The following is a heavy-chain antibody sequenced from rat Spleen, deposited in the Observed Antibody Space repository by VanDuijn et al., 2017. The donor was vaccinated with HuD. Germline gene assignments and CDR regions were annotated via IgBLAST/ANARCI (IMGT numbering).Heavy chain of an antibody. D-gene: IGHD1-2*01. V-gene: IGHV5-29*01. J-gene: IGHJ2*01. CDR2: ISSDGRRN. CDR3: TRVDYSSYPDH. Sequence: EVQLVESDGGLVQPGRSLKLSCAASGFTFSDYYMAWVRQAPTKGLEWVATISSDGRRNYYRDSVKGRFTISRDNAKSTLYLQMNSLRSEDTATYYCTRVDYSSYPDHWGQGVMVTVSS. CDR1: GFTFSDYY.